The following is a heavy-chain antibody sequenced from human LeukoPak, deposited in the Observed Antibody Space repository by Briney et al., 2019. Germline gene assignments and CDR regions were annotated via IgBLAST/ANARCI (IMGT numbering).Heavy chain of an antibody. J-gene: IGHJ3*02. CDR3: ARQGSSWVDAFDI. CDR2: IYPGDSDT. CDR1: GYSFTSYW. D-gene: IGHD6-13*01. Sequence: GESLKISCKGSGYSFTSYWIGWVRQMPGKGLEWMGIIYPGDSDTRYSPSFQGQVTISADKSISTAHLQWSSLKASDTAMYYCARQGSSWVDAFDIWGQGTMVTVSS. V-gene: IGHV5-51*01.